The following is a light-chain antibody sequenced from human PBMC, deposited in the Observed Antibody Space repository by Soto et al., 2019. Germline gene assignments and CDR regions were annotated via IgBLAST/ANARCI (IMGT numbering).Light chain of an antibody. CDR3: QHSHSTPLT. CDR1: QSVSSH. CDR2: AAS. Sequence: DIQMTQSPSSLSASVGDRVTITCRASQSVSSHLNWYQQKPGKAPKLLIYAASSLQSGVPSRFSGSGSGTDFTFTISSLQPEDFATYSCQHSHSTPLTFGGGTKVEIK. J-gene: IGKJ4*01. V-gene: IGKV1-39*01.